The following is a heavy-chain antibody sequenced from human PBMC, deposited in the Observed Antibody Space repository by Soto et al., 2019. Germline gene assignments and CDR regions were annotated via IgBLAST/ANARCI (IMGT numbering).Heavy chain of an antibody. J-gene: IGHJ6*02. CDR2: SIPIFGTA. Sequence: SVKVSCKASGGTFNNYPITWVRQAPGEGLEWMGGSIPIFGTANYAQKFQGRVTISVDESTSTAYMGLSSLRSEDTAVYYCARGRGYSGDDHYYYFDMDVWGQGTTVTVSS. V-gene: IGHV1-69*13. CDR3: ARGRGYSGDDHYYYFDMDV. CDR1: GGTFNNYP. D-gene: IGHD5-12*01.